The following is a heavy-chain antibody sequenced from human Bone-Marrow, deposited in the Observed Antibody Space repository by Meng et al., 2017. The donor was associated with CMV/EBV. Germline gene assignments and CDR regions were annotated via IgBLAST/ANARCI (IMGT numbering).Heavy chain of an antibody. V-gene: IGHV3-7*01. D-gene: IGHD3-10*01. J-gene: IGHJ4*02. CDR3: ARDSADGFDY. Sequence: GGSLRPSCEASGSAFSRYWMTWVRQSPGKGLEFVANIKHDGSETEYGDSIQGRFFISRDNGRNSLSLLLTSLTVEDTAVYFCARDSADGFDYWGRGTLVTVSS. CDR2: IKHDGSET. CDR1: GSAFSRYW.